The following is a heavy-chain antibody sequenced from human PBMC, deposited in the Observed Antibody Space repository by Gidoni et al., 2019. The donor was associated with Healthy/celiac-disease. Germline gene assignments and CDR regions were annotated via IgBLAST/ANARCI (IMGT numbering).Heavy chain of an antibody. J-gene: IGHJ4*02. CDR2: IYWNDDK. V-gene: IGHV2-5*01. D-gene: IGHD3-22*01. CDR1: GFSLSTSGVG. Sequence: QITLKESGPTLVKPTQTLTLTCTFSGFSLSTSGVGVGWIRQPPGKALEWLALIYWNDDKRYSPSLKSRLTITKDTSKNQVVLTMTNMDPVDTASYYCAHKIGSGYWDYFDYWGQGTLVTVSS. CDR3: AHKIGSGYWDYFDY.